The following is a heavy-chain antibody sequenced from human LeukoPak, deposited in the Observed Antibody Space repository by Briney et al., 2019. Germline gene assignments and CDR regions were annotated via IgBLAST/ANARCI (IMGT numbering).Heavy chain of an antibody. CDR3: AKDPEGGYSYGPQLRYFDY. Sequence: ASVKVSCKASGYTFTSYDINWVRQATGQGLEWMGWMNPNSGNTGYAQKFQGRVTMTRNTSISTAYMELSSLRSEDTAVYYCAKDPEGGYSYGPQLRYFDYWGQGTLVTVSS. D-gene: IGHD5-18*01. J-gene: IGHJ4*02. CDR1: GYTFTSYD. V-gene: IGHV1-8*01. CDR2: MNPNSGNT.